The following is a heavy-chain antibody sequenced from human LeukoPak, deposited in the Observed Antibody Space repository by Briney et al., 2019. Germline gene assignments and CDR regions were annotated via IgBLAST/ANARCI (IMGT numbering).Heavy chain of an antibody. CDR2: IIPILGIA. D-gene: IGHD3-3*01. Sequence: SVKVSCKASGGTFSSYTISWVRQAPGQGLEWMGRIIPILGIANYAQKFQGRVTITADKSTSTAYMELSSLRSEDTAVYYCARGAGYYSASLGDYYYYMDVWGKGTPVTVSS. V-gene: IGHV1-69*02. CDR1: GGTFSSYT. J-gene: IGHJ6*03. CDR3: ARGAGYYSASLGDYYYYMDV.